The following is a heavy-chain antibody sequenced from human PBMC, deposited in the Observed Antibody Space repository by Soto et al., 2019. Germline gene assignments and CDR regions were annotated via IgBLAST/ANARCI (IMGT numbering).Heavy chain of an antibody. CDR3: ARSGYGSGSWFDP. V-gene: IGHV1-69*02. J-gene: IGHJ5*02. Sequence: QVQVVQSGAEVKKPGSSVKVSCKASGGTFSSYTISWVRQAPGQGLEWMGRIIPILGIANYAQKFQGRVTITADKSTSTAYMELSSLRSEDTAVYYCARSGYGSGSWFDPWGQGTLVTVSS. CDR1: GGTFSSYT. CDR2: IIPILGIA. D-gene: IGHD3-10*01.